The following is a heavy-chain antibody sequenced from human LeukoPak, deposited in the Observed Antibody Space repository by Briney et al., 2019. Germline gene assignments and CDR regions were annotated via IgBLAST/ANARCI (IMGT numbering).Heavy chain of an antibody. CDR1: GFTFSNYA. V-gene: IGHV3-23*01. Sequence: GGSLRLSCAASGFTFSNYAMNWVRQAPGRGLEWVSVIGGGPTFYADSVKGRFTISRDDSRNPVYLQMNSLRAEDTAVYYCAKVVRGMTTVTLPNDYWGQGTLVTVSS. J-gene: IGHJ4*02. D-gene: IGHD4-11*01. CDR3: AKVVRGMTTVTLPNDY. CDR2: IGGGPT.